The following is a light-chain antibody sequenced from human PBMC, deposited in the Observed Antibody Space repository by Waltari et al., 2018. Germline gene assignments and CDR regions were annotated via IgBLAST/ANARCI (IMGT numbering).Light chain of an antibody. J-gene: IGKJ3*01. V-gene: IGKV1-13*02. CDR1: QGISSY. Sequence: IQMSQSPSSLSASVGDRVTITYRASQGISSYLNWYQQKPGKAPKLLIYYANSLASGVPSRFSGSGSGTEFTLTISSLQPEDFATYYCQQGNSNPFTFGPGTKLDIK. CDR2: YAN. CDR3: QQGNSNPFT.